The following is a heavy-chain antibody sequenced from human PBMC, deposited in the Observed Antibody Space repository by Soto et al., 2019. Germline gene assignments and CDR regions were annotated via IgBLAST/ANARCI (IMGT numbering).Heavy chain of an antibody. CDR2: IKQDGSEK. CDR1: GFTFSSYW. Sequence: EVQLVESGGGLVQPGGSLRLSCAASGFTFSSYWMSWVRQAPGKGLEWVANIKQDGSEKYYVDSVKGRFTISRDNAKNSLYLQMNSLRAEDTAVYYCAAGSSSWSFDYWGQGTLVTVSS. D-gene: IGHD6-13*01. V-gene: IGHV3-7*01. CDR3: AAGSSSWSFDY. J-gene: IGHJ4*02.